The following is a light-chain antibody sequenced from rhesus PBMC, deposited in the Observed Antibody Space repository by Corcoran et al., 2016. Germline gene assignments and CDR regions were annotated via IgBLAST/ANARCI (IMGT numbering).Light chain of an antibody. CDR1: TGAVTSGHY. Sequence: AVVTQEPSLTVSPGWTVTLPCASSTGAVTSGHYPHWFQQKPGQAPKTLIYDTNNKLSWTPARFSGSRHGGKAALTLSGAQPEDEAEYYCLLYYSGTYIFGAGTRLTVL. V-gene: IGLV7-80*01. CDR2: DTN. CDR3: LLYYSGTYI. J-gene: IGLJ1*01.